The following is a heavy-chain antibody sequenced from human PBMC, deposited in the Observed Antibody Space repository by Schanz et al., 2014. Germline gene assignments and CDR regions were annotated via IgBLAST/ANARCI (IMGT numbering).Heavy chain of an antibody. D-gene: IGHD3-10*01. Sequence: QVQMVESGGGLVQPGGSLRLSCAASGFTFRDYYMSWIRQAPGKGLEWVSSISSSSSYIYYADSVKGRFTISRDNAKNSLYLQMNSLRAADTAVYYCARDCDDRRGYGSGSWLGDCMDVWGQGTTVTVSS. CDR3: ARDCDDRRGYGSGSWLGDCMDV. J-gene: IGHJ6*02. CDR2: ISSSSSYI. V-gene: IGHV3-11*05. CDR1: GFTFRDYY.